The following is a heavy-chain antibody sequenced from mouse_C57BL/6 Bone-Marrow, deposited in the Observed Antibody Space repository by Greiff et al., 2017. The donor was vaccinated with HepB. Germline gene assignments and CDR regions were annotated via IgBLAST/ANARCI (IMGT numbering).Heavy chain of an antibody. CDR1: GYSITSGYY. J-gene: IGHJ1*03. V-gene: IGHV3-6*01. CDR3: ASPLLNWYFDV. Sequence: EVKLMESGPGLVKPSQSLSLTCSVTGYSITSGYYWNWIRQFPGNKLEWMGYISYDGSNNYNPSLKNRISITRDTSKNQFFLKLNSVTTEDTATYYCASPLLNWYFDVWGTGTTVTVSS. D-gene: IGHD6-1*01. CDR2: ISYDGSN.